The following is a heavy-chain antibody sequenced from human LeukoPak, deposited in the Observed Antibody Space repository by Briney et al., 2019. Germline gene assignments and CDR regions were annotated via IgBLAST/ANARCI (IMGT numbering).Heavy chain of an antibody. CDR3: VKDANYLHSRGYLNPFDY. Sequence: GGSLRLPCAASGFNFARNAMSWVRQAPGEGLELVSAIGGSGANIYYADSVQGRFTISRDNANNLLFLQLNGLPADDTAVYYCVKDANYLHSRGYLNPFDYWGQGTLVTVSS. D-gene: IGHD3-22*01. V-gene: IGHV3-23*01. CDR2: IGGSGANI. J-gene: IGHJ4*02. CDR1: GFNFARNA.